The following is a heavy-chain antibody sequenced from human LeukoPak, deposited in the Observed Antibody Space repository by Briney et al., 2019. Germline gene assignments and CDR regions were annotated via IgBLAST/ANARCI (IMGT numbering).Heavy chain of an antibody. V-gene: IGHV4-59*01. Sequence: SETLSLICTVSGGSISSYYWSWIRQPPGKGLEWIGYIYCSGSTNYNPSLKSRVTISVDTTKNQFSLKLSSVTAADTAVYYCARDRKGFDPWGQGTLVTVSS. CDR1: GGSISSYY. CDR3: ARDRKGFDP. CDR2: IYCSGST. J-gene: IGHJ5*02.